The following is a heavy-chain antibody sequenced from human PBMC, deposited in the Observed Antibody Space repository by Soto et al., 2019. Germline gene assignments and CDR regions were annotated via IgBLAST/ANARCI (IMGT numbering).Heavy chain of an antibody. Sequence: PSETLSLTCAVSGGSIVSPDWWNWVRQTPEKGLEWIGEIFHEGNIIYNPSLKSRVTISVDKSKNQLSLWFTSVTAADTALYYCGRDYHSGTSWSFHYWGQGIMVTVSS. D-gene: IGHD2-2*01. CDR3: GRDYHSGTSWSFHY. V-gene: IGHV4-4*02. J-gene: IGHJ4*02. CDR2: IFHEGNI. CDR1: GGSIVSPDW.